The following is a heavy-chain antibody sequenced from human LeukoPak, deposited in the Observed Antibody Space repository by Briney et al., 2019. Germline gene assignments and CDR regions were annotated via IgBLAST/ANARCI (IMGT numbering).Heavy chain of an antibody. V-gene: IGHV3-11*06. J-gene: IGHJ4*02. Sequence: GGSLGLSCAASGFTFSDYYMGWIRQAPGKGLEWVSYISSSSSYTNYADSVKGRFTISRDNAKNSLYLQMNSLRAEDTAVYYCARVLAAGVYYFDYWGQGTLVTVSS. CDR3: ARVLAAGVYYFDY. CDR2: ISSSSSYT. D-gene: IGHD6-13*01. CDR1: GFTFSDYY.